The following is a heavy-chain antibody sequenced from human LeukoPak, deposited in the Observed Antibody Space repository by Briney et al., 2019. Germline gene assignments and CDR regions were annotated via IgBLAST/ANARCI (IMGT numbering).Heavy chain of an antibody. CDR2: INPSGGST. V-gene: IGHV1-46*01. CDR1: GYTFTSYY. Sequence: ASVKVSCKASGYTFTSYYMHWVRQAPGQGLEWMGIINPSGGSTSYAQKFQGRVTMTRDTSTSTVYMELSSLRSEDTAVYYCAREGNCSGGSCYKAYYYYGMDVWGQGTTVTVSS. CDR3: AREGNCSGGSCYKAYYYYGMDV. D-gene: IGHD2-15*01. J-gene: IGHJ6*02.